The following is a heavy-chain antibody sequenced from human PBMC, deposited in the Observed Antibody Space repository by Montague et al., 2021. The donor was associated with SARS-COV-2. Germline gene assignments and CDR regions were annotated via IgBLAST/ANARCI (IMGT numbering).Heavy chain of an antibody. V-gene: IGHV3-30-3*01. Sequence: SLRLSCAASGFTFSSYAMHWVRQAPGKGLEWVAVISYDGSNKYYADSVKGRFTISRDNFKNTLYLQMNSLRAEDTAVYYCARDSPLSGYSNYYFDYWGQGTLVTVSS. CDR3: ARDSPLSGYSNYYFDY. D-gene: IGHD4-11*01. CDR2: ISYDGSNK. CDR1: GFTFSSYA. J-gene: IGHJ4*02.